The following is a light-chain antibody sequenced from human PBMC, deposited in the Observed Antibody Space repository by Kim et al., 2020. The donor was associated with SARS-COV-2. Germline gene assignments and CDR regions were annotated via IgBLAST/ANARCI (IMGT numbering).Light chain of an antibody. CDR1: SSEIGSDNL. Sequence: GQSSTISCIGTSSEIGSDNLVTWYQQHPGKAPKLMIYEVSKWPSGVSNRFSRSKSGNTASLTISGLQAEDEADYYCCSYAGSSTLGFGGGTQLTVL. J-gene: IGLJ2*01. CDR3: CSYAGSSTLG. CDR2: EVS. V-gene: IGLV2-23*02.